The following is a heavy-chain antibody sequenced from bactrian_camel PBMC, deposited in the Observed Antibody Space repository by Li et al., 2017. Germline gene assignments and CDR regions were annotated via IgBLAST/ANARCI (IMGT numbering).Heavy chain of an antibody. D-gene: IGHD2*01. J-gene: IGHJ4*01. Sequence: QLVESGGGSVQAGGSLRLSCTASGFTFDDSGMGWYRQAPGHECELVSTITSDGSTYYADSVKGRFTLSLDNAKNTVYLQMNSLKPEDTAVYYCAADLPPWGGYCQPEVEFGYWGQGTQ. CDR2: ITSDGST. CDR1: GFTFDDSG. V-gene: IGHV3S63*01. CDR3: AADLPPWGGYCQPEVEFGY.